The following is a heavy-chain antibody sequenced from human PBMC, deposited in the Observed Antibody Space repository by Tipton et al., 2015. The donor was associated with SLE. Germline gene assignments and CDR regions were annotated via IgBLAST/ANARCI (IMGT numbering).Heavy chain of an antibody. CDR2: IYYTGTT. CDR3: ARGGRNFPSGWFDS. CDR1: GDSVSSSSYY. D-gene: IGHD1-14*01. J-gene: IGHJ5*01. Sequence: GLVKPSETLSLSCTVSGDSVSSSSYYWGWVRQPPGKGLEWLGNIYYTGTTNYNPSLKTRLSLSLDTSKNQLSLKLSSVTAADTAVFYCARGGRNFPSGWFDSWGQGLLVTVSS. V-gene: IGHV4-61*01.